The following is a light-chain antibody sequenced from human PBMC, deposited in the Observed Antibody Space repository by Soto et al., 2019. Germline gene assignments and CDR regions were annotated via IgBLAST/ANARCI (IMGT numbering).Light chain of an antibody. Sequence: VLTQSPGTLSLSPGERATLSCRASQTVKSNYLAWYQQKPGQAPRLLIYGASSRATGIPDRFSGSGSGTDLTLTISRLEPEDFAVYYCQQYGSSVSYTFGQGTKLEIK. J-gene: IGKJ2*01. V-gene: IGKV3-20*01. CDR2: GAS. CDR3: QQYGSSVSYT. CDR1: QTVKSNY.